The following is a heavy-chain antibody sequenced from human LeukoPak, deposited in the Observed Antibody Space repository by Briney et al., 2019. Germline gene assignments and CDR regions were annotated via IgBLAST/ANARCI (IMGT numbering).Heavy chain of an antibody. Sequence: SETLSLTCTVSGGSISSSSYYWAWLRQPPGKELQWIGYIYYSGSTNYHPSLKSRVTISVDTSKNQFSLKLSSVTAADTAVYYCARVETYYYYMDVWGKGTTVTISS. J-gene: IGHJ6*03. D-gene: IGHD5-24*01. CDR3: ARVETYYYYMDV. CDR2: IYYSGST. V-gene: IGHV4-61*05. CDR1: GGSISSSSYY.